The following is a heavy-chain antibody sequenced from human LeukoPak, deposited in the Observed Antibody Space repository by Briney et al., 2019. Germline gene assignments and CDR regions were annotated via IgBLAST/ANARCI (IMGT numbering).Heavy chain of an antibody. D-gene: IGHD3-22*01. V-gene: IGHV4-38-2*02. CDR3: ARGLETYYYDSSGYYPFDY. CDR2: IYHSGST. Sequence: SETLSLTCTVSGYSISSGYYWGWIRQPPGKGLEWIGSIYHSGSTYYNPSLKSRVTMSLDTSKNQFSLRLRSVTAADTAVYYCARGLETYYYDSSGYYPFDYWGQGTLVTVSS. J-gene: IGHJ4*02. CDR1: GYSISSGYY.